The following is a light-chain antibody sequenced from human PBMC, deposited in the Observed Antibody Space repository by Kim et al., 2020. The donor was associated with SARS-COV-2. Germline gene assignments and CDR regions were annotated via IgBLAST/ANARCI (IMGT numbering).Light chain of an antibody. CDR2: GAS. CDR1: QSVTNNY. V-gene: IGKV3-20*01. CDR3: QQYGSSPRT. J-gene: IGKJ1*01. Sequence: SPGERAHLSCRASQSVTNNYLAWYQQKPGQAPRLLVYGASSRATGIPDRFSGSGSGTDFTLTISRLEPEDFAVYYCQQYGSSPRTFGQGTKVDIK.